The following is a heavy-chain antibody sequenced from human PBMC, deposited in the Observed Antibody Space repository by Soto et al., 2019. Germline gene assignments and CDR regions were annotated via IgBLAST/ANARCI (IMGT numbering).Heavy chain of an antibody. CDR3: AKVSSSCYSGFFDL. J-gene: IGHJ4*02. CDR2: LSDSGSST. V-gene: IGHV3-23*01. CDR1: GFTFNSHA. D-gene: IGHD2-2*01. Sequence: EVQLLESGGGLVQPGGSLRLSCTASGFTFNSHAMTWVRQAPGKGLEWVSGLSDSGSSTYYADSVKGRFTISRDNFMNTVYLQMNTLRVEDTAVYYCAKVSSSCYSGFFDLWGQGTLVTVSS.